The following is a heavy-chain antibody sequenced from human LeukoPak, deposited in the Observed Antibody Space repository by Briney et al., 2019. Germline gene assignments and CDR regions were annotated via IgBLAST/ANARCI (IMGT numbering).Heavy chain of an antibody. V-gene: IGHV3-30-3*01. D-gene: IGHD6-6*01. J-gene: IGHJ6*02. CDR1: GFTFSSYA. CDR2: ISYDGSNK. Sequence: GGSLRLSCAASGFTFSSYAMHWVRQAPGKGLEWVAVISYDGSNKYYADSVKGRFTISRDNSKNTLYLQMNSLRAEDTAVYYCARDHVVAARHNYYYGMDVWGQGATVTVSS. CDR3: ARDHVVAARHNYYYGMDV.